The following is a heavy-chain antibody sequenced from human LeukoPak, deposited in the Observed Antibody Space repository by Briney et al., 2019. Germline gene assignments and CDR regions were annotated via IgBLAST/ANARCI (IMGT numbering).Heavy chain of an antibody. CDR3: ATTTGLWWFDP. CDR1: GYTFTSYG. J-gene: IGHJ5*02. CDR2: ISAYNGNT. V-gene: IGHV1-18*01. Sequence: VASVKVSCKASGYTFTSYGISWVRQAPGQGLEWMGWISAYNGNTNYAQKLQGRVTMTTDTSTSTAYMELSSLRSEDTAVYYCATTTGLWWFDPWGQGTLVTVSS. D-gene: IGHD1-1*01.